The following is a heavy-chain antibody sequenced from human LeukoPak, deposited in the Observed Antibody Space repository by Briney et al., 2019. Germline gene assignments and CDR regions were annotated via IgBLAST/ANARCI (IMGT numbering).Heavy chain of an antibody. J-gene: IGHJ5*02. CDR3: TRDQRYCSGGSCSYANWFDP. D-gene: IGHD2-15*01. V-gene: IGHV3-49*04. CDR2: VRSEADGGTT. Sequence: GGSLRLSCTASGFTFGEYAMSGVRHGPGEGLENGGFVRSEADGGTTEYAASVKGIFTISRDDSKSIAYLPMNSLKPADTAVSYCTRDQRYCSGGSCSYANWFDPWGQGTLVTVSS. CDR1: GFTFGEYA.